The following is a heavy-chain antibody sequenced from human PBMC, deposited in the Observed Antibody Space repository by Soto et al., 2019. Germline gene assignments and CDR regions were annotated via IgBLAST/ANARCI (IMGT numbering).Heavy chain of an antibody. CDR1: DYTFTNYG. CDR3: ARGVGSGSYYNHSNWFDP. V-gene: IGHV1-18*01. Sequence: ASVKVSCKASDYTFTNYGISWVRQAPGQGLEWMGWINVYNGNTKYAQKVQGRVTMTTDTSTSTAYMELRSLRSDDTAVYYCARGVGSGSYYNHSNWFDPWVQGTLVNFS. CDR2: INVYNGNT. D-gene: IGHD3-10*01. J-gene: IGHJ5*02.